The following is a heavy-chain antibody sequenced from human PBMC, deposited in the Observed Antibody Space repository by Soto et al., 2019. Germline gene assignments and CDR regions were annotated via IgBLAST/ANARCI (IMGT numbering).Heavy chain of an antibody. CDR3: ARWKATGTTGGYYYGTDV. V-gene: IGHV1-3*01. J-gene: IGHJ6*02. D-gene: IGHD1-7*01. CDR2: INAGNGNT. CDR1: GYTFTSYA. Sequence: QVQLVQSGAEVKKPGASVKVSCKASGYTFTSYAMHWVRQAPGQRLEWMGWINAGNGNTKYSQKFQGRVTITRDTSASTAYMELSSLRSEDTAVYYCARWKATGTTGGYYYGTDVWGQGTTVTVSS.